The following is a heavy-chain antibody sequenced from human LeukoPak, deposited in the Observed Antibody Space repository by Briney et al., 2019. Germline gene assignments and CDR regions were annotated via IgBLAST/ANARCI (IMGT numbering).Heavy chain of an antibody. D-gene: IGHD2-2*01. Sequence: SETLSLTCAVYGGSFSGYYWSWIRQPPGKGLEWIGEINHSGSTYYNPSLKSRVTISVDTSKNQLSLKLSSVTAADTAVYYCARFSSTSWWKYYFDYWGQGTLVTVSS. CDR1: GGSFSGYY. CDR3: ARFSSTSWWKYYFDY. V-gene: IGHV4-34*01. CDR2: INHSGST. J-gene: IGHJ4*02.